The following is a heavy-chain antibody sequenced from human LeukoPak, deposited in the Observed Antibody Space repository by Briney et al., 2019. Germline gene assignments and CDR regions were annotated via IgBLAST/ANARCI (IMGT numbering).Heavy chain of an antibody. CDR2: IYMGGNT. D-gene: IGHD3-22*01. CDR3: AKVGSAMIVVVTDFDY. J-gene: IGHJ4*02. V-gene: IGHV3-53*01. CDR1: GFTVSSHD. Sequence: GGSLRLSCAASGFTVSSHDMSWVRQAPGKGLEWVSVIYMGGNTFYADSVKGRFTISRHTSKNTLYLQMNSLRAEDTAVYYCAKVGSAMIVVVTDFDYWGQGTLVTVSS.